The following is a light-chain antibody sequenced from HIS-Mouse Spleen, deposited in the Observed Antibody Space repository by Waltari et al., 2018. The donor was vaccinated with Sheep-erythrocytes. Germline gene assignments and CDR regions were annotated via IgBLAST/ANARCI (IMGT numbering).Light chain of an antibody. J-gene: IGLJ3*02. V-gene: IGLV2-11*01. CDR2: YVS. CDR3: CSYAGSYTWV. CDR1: SSDVGGYTY. Sequence: QSALTQPRSVSGSPGQSVTISCTGTSSDVGGYTYVPWYQQHPGKAPKLMIYYVSKRPSGVPDRFSGSKSGNTASLTISGLQAEDEADYYCCSYAGSYTWVFGGGTKLTVL.